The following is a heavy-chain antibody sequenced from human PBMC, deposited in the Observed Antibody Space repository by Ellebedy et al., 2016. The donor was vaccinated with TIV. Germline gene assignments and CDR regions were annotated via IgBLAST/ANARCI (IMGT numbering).Heavy chain of an antibody. J-gene: IGHJ4*02. Sequence: MPSETLSLTCGVYGGPLSGYFWSWIRQSPAKGLEWIGEINHSGSTNYNPSLKSRVTISVDTSKNQFSLKLSYVTAADTAVYYCARGTYRFDYWGQGTLVTVSS. D-gene: IGHD3-16*02. CDR3: ARGTYRFDY. CDR1: GGPLSGYF. CDR2: INHSGST. V-gene: IGHV4-34*01.